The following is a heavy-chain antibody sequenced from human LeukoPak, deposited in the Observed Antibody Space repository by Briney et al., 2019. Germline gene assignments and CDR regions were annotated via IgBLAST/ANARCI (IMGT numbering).Heavy chain of an antibody. Sequence: GGSLSLSCAASGFTFSSYYMSWVRQAPGKGLEWVSVIYSGGSTYYADSVKGRFTISRDNSKNTLYLQMNSLRAEDTAVYYCARVGGKLQQLWGQGTLVTVSS. CDR2: IYSGGST. CDR1: GFTFSSYY. CDR3: ARVGGKLQQL. D-gene: IGHD6-13*01. J-gene: IGHJ4*02. V-gene: IGHV3-53*01.